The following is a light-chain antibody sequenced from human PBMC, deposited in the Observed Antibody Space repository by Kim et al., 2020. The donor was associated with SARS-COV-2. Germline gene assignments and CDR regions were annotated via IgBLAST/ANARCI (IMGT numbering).Light chain of an antibody. V-gene: IGKV1-5*01. J-gene: IGKJ1*01. Sequence: GERGTRTCRGRESISTWVGWYQKITRQAPKSLIYDAASLQTEVPSRLRGSGSGTELTLTISSLQTDEIATYYCKQYKTFPWTFGQGTKVDIK. CDR3: KQYKTFPWT. CDR1: ESISTW. CDR2: DAA.